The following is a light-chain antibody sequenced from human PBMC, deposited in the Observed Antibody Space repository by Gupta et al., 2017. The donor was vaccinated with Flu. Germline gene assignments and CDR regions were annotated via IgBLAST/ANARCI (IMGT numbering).Light chain of an antibody. Sequence: YELTQPPSVSVSPGQTARITCSGDALPRHYAYWYQQKPGQPPVLLIYKDSERPPGIPERFSGSSSGTTVALTIGGVQPEDEADYYCQSADSSGARVFGPGTKVTVL. CDR1: ALPRHY. CDR3: QSADSSGARV. J-gene: IGLJ1*01. V-gene: IGLV3-25*02. CDR2: KDS.